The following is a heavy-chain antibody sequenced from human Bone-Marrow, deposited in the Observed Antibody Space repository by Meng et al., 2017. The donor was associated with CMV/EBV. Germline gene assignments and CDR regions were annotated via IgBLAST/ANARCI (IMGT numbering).Heavy chain of an antibody. J-gene: IGHJ4*02. CDR3: ARVLITIFGVVKPPLDY. Sequence: ASVKVSCKASGYTFTGYYMHWVRQAPGQGLEWMGWINPNSGGTNYAQKFQGRVTMTRDTSISTAYMELSRLRSDDTAVYYCARVLITIFGVVKPPLDYLGQGTLVTVSS. V-gene: IGHV1-2*02. CDR2: INPNSGGT. D-gene: IGHD3-3*01. CDR1: GYTFTGYY.